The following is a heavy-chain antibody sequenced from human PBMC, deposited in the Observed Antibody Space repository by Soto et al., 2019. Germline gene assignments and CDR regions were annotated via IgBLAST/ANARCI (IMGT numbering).Heavy chain of an antibody. Sequence: ASVKVSCKASGYTFTSYGISWVRQAPGQGLEWMGWISAYNGNTNYAQTLQGRVTMTTDTSTSTAYMELRSLRSDDTAVYYCVSGWDSRHQRRGRRNMDVWGKGTTVTLTS. CDR3: VSGWDSRHQRRGRRNMDV. CDR1: GYTFTSYG. V-gene: IGHV1-18*01. J-gene: IGHJ6*03. D-gene: IGHD6-19*01. CDR2: ISAYNGNT.